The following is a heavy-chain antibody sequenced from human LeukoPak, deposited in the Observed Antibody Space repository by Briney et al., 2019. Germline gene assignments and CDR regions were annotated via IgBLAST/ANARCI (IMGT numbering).Heavy chain of an antibody. D-gene: IGHD2/OR15-2a*01. J-gene: IGHJ4*02. CDR2: IDWDDRK. CDR1: GFSLSTSGMC. CDR3: ARMNIQSFSYFDY. V-gene: IGHV2-70*11. Sequence: SGPTLVNPTQTLTLTCTFSGFSLSTSGMCVSWIRHPPGKALEWLARIDWDDRKYYRTSLKTRLTISKDTSENQVVLTMTNMDPVDTATYYCARMNIQSFSYFDYWGRGTLVTVSS.